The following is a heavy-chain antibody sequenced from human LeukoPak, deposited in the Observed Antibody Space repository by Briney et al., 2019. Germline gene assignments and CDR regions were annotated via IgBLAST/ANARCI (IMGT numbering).Heavy chain of an antibody. CDR2: ISYDGSNK. J-gene: IGHJ4*02. D-gene: IGHD3-22*01. Sequence: GGSLRLSCAASGFTFSSYAMHWVRQAPGKGLEWVAVISYDGSNKYYADSVKGRFTISRDNAKNSLYLQMNSLRAEDTALYYCARGYYYDSSGYYGHWGQGTLVTVSS. CDR3: ARGYYYDSSGYYGH. CDR1: GFTFSSYA. V-gene: IGHV3-30*04.